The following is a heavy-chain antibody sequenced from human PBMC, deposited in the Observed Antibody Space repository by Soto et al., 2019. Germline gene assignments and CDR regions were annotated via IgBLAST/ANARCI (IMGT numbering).Heavy chain of an antibody. V-gene: IGHV3-74*01. D-gene: IGHD2-2*01. CDR1: GFTFSDYW. CDR3: TTSLGYCSSTSSCYEYFQY. CDR2: INSDGSNT. J-gene: IGHJ1*01. Sequence: GGSLRLSWATSGFTFSDYWMHWVRQVPGKGLEWVSRINSDGSNTNYADSVKGRFTISRDNGKNTLYLQMNSLRAEDTAGYYCTTSLGYCSSTSSCYEYFQYWGQGTLVTVSS.